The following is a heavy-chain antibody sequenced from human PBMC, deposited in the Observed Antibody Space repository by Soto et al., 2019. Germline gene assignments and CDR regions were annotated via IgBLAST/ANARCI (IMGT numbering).Heavy chain of an antibody. CDR3: AKYPSGFGERQLFDY. Sequence: GGSLRLSCAASGFTFSSYGMHWVRQAPGKGLEWVAVISYDGSNKYYADSVKGRFTISRDNSKNTLYLQMNSLRAEDTAVYYCAKYPSGFGERQLFDYWGQGTLVTVSS. CDR1: GFTFSSYG. CDR2: ISYDGSNK. J-gene: IGHJ4*02. V-gene: IGHV3-30*18. D-gene: IGHD3-10*01.